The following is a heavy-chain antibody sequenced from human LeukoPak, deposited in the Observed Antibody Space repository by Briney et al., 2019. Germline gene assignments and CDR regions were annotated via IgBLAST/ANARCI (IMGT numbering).Heavy chain of an antibody. CDR3: AKLTRGYCSSTACPNWFDP. V-gene: IGHV3-23*01. J-gene: IGHJ5*02. Sequence: GGSLRLSCAASGFTFSGFAMTWVRQAPGKGLEWVSSIGSDSKTHYSESVKGRFAISRDNSKNTLYLQMNSLRGEDTAVYYCAKLTRGYCSSTACPNWFDPWGQGTLVTVSS. D-gene: IGHD2-2*01. CDR1: GFTFSGFA. CDR2: IGSDSKT.